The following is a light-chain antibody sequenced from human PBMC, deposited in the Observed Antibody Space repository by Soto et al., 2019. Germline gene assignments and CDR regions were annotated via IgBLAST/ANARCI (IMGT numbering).Light chain of an antibody. CDR1: SSNIGSNT. CDR2: SNN. CDR3: AAWDDSLNGDV. V-gene: IGLV1-44*01. J-gene: IGLJ1*01. Sequence: QSVLTQPPSASGTPGQRVTISCSGSSSNIGSNTVNWYQQLPGTAPKLHIYSNNQRPSGVPDRFSGSKSGTSASLSISGLQSEDEADYYCAAWDDSLNGDVFGTGTKLTVL.